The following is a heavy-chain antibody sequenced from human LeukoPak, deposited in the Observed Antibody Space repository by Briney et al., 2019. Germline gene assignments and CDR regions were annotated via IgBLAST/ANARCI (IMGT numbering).Heavy chain of an antibody. CDR2: VYFTGYT. CDR3: ARGEHDLDV. Sequence: SETLSLTCTVSGGSIIGYHWNWIRQPAGEGLQWIGRVYFTGYTNYNPSLKSEVTMSVDTSRNQFSLKVTSVTAADTAVYYCARGEHDLDVWGQGTTVTVSS. D-gene: IGHD1/OR15-1a*01. CDR1: GGSIIGYH. J-gene: IGHJ6*02. V-gene: IGHV4-4*07.